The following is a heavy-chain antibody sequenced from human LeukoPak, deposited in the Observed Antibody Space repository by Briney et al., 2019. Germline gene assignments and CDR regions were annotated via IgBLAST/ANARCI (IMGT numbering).Heavy chain of an antibody. J-gene: IGHJ3*01. CDR1: GFTFSGYG. CDR2: ISFDGSNT. CDR3: AKGARLRDAFDV. Sequence: PGGSLRLSCAASGFTFSGYGMHWVRQAPGKGLEWVAVISFDGSNTYYADSVRGRFSLSRDNSKNTLLLQMNNLRPEDTAVYYCAKGARLRDAFDVWGQGTMVTVSS. D-gene: IGHD2-15*01. V-gene: IGHV3-30*18.